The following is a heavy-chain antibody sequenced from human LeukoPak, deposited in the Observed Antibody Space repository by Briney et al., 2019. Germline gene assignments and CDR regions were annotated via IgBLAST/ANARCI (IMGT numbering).Heavy chain of an antibody. Sequence: GGSLRLSCAVSGFTFTDTYMTWIRQAPGKGLESLSYADSVKGRFTISRDNAKNSLYLQMNSLRAEDTAVYYCAKQRGYSGYDFDYWGQGTLVTVSS. CDR1: GFTFTDTY. D-gene: IGHD5-12*01. V-gene: IGHV3-11*01. CDR3: AKQRGYSGYDFDY. J-gene: IGHJ4*02.